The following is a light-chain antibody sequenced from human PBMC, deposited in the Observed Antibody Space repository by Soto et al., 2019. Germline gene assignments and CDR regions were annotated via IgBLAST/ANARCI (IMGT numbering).Light chain of an antibody. V-gene: IGKV1-27*01. CDR1: QGISNY. Sequence: DIQMTQSPSSLSASLGDRVNITCRASQGISNYLAWYQQKPGKVPTLLIYAASTLQSGVPSRFSGSGSGTDFILTISSLQPDDVATYYCQKYNSAPPLTFXGGTKVDIK. J-gene: IGKJ4*01. CDR3: QKYNSAPPLT. CDR2: AAS.